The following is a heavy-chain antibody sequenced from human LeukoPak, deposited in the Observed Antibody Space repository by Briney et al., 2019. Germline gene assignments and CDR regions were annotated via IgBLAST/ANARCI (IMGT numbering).Heavy chain of an antibody. CDR1: GFAFSGYS. CDR2: FGTRSTSI. V-gene: IGHV3-21*01. Sequence: GGSLRLSCAASGFAFSGYSMNWIRQAPGKGLEWVSSFGTRSTSIYHAGSVKGRFAISRDNAKNSLYLQMNSLRAEDTALYYCAREVSEGFDFWGQGTLVTVSS. J-gene: IGHJ4*02. CDR3: AREVSEGFDF. D-gene: IGHD3-22*01.